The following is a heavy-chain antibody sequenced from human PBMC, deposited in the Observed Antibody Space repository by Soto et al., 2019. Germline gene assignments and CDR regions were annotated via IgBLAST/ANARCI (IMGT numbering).Heavy chain of an antibody. CDR2: INHGGSI. V-gene: IGHV4-34*01. Sequence: QVRLQHWGAGLLKPSETLSLTCALHGGSFSGYYWSWIRQPPGKGLEWIGEINHGGSIHYNPSLKSRVSISSDTANNQFSLKLSSVTAADTAVYYCARGSQWLDYWGQGALVTVSS. CDR1: GGSFSGYY. D-gene: IGHD6-19*01. CDR3: ARGSQWLDY. J-gene: IGHJ4*02.